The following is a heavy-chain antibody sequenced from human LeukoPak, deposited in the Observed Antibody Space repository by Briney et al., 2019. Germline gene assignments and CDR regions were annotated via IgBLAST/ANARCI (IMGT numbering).Heavy chain of an antibody. Sequence: ASVTVSCKASGYTFTGYYMHWVRQAPGQGLEWMGRIDPNSGGTNYAQKFQGRVTMTTDTSISTAYMELSRLRSDDTAVYYCARDLLVAAESSFDYWGQGTLVTVSS. CDR3: ARDLLVAAESSFDY. D-gene: IGHD2-15*01. CDR1: GYTFTGYY. CDR2: IDPNSGGT. J-gene: IGHJ4*02. V-gene: IGHV1-2*06.